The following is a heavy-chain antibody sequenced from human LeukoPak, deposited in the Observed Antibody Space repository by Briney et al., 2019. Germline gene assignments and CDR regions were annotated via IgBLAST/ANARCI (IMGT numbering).Heavy chain of an antibody. D-gene: IGHD2-2*02. CDR1: GFTFSSYW. V-gene: IGHV3-7*03. J-gene: IGHJ4*02. CDR3: AREPPFGPAAISFDY. Sequence: GGSLRLSCAASGFTFSSYWMSWVRQAPGRGLEWVANIKQDGSEKYYVDSVKSRFTISRDNAKNSLYLQMNSLRAEDTAVYYCAREPPFGPAAISFDYWGQGTLVTVSS. CDR2: IKQDGSEK.